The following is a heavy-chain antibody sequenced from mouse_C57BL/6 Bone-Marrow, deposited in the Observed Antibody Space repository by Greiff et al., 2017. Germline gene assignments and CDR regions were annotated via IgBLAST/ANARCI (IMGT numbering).Heavy chain of an antibody. V-gene: IGHV1-19*01. J-gene: IGHJ2*01. CDR1: GYTFTDYY. CDR3: ARLLRSYFDY. Sequence: EVQLQQSGPVLVKPGASVKMSCKASGYTFTDYYMNWVKQSHGKSLEWIGVIYPYNGGTSYNQKFKGKATLTVDKSSSTAYMELNSLTSEDSAVYYCARLLRSYFDYWGQGTTLTVSS. CDR2: IYPYNGGT. D-gene: IGHD1-1*01.